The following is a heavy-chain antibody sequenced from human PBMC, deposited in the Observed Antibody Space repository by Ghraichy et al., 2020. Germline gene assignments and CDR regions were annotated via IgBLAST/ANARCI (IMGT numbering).Heavy chain of an antibody. Sequence: SETLSLTCTVSGGSISSSSYYWGWIRQPPGKGLEWIGSIYYSGSTYYNPSLKSRVTISVDTSKNQFSLKLSSVTAADTAVYYCARQESPEGAFDYWGQGTLVTVSS. CDR2: IYYSGST. J-gene: IGHJ4*02. V-gene: IGHV4-39*01. CDR1: GGSISSSSYY. D-gene: IGHD3-16*01. CDR3: ARQESPEGAFDY.